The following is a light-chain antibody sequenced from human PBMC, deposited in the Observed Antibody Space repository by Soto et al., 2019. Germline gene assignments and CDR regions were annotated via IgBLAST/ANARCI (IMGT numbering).Light chain of an antibody. J-gene: IGKJ5*01. Sequence: IQMAQSPSILSASVGDRVTITCRASQSIRSWLAWYQQKPGKAPNLLIYGASSLQTGVPSRFSASGSGTDFTLTITSLQPEDFATYYCQQTNSFPFTFGQGTRLEIK. CDR1: QSIRSW. V-gene: IGKV1-12*01. CDR2: GAS. CDR3: QQTNSFPFT.